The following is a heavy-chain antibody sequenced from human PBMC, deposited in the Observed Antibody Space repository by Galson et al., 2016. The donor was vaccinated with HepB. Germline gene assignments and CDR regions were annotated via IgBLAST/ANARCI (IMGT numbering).Heavy chain of an antibody. Sequence: QSGAEVKKPGESLEISCEFSGYSFTTYWIGWVRQMPGKGLEWMGIIYPGDSDTKYSPSFQGQVTISVDKSISTAYLQWSSLKASDTAIYYCARGFYTSGSPAHWVDPWGLGTLVTVSS. CDR3: ARGFYTSGSPAHWVDP. CDR2: IYPGDSDT. J-gene: IGHJ5*02. V-gene: IGHV5-51*01. CDR1: GYSFTTYW. D-gene: IGHD3-10*01.